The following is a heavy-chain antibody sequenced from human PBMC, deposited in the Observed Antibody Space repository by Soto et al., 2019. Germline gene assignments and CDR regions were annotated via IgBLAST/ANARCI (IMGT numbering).Heavy chain of an antibody. V-gene: IGHV1-2*04. D-gene: IGHD2-15*01. CDR3: ARALSGGSYGMDV. CDR2: INPNSGGT. Sequence: ASVKVSCKASGYTFTGYYMHWVRQAPGQGLEWMGWINPNSGGTNYAQKFQGWVTMTRDTSISTAYMELSRLRSDDTAVYYCARALSGGSYGMDVWGQGTTVTVSS. CDR1: GYTFTGYY. J-gene: IGHJ6*02.